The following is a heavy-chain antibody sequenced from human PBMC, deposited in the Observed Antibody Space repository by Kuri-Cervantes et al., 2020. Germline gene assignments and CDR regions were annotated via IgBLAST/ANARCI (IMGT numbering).Heavy chain of an antibody. Sequence: GSLRLSCTVSGGSISSYYWSWIRQPPGKGLEWIGYIHYSGSTNYNPSLKSRVTISVDTSKNQFSLKLSSVTAADTAVYYCARDSGYYYGMDVWGQGTTVTVSS. CDR3: ARDSGYYYGMDV. CDR2: IHYSGST. D-gene: IGHD3-10*01. V-gene: IGHV4-59*01. J-gene: IGHJ6*02. CDR1: GGSISSYY.